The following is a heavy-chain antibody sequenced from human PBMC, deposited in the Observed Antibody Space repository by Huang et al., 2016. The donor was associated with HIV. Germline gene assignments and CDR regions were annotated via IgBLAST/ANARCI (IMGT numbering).Heavy chain of an antibody. V-gene: IGHV1-69*13. J-gene: IGHJ6*03. CDR3: ARVSEEGLISRSYYYHMDV. Sequence: QVQLVQSGAEVKKPGSSVKVSCTASGKAYGDTFKSLGVSGVRQAPGQGLEWMGGVTPVFGTVIYAQKVQGRLTISADESTRTAYMDLNSLRSEDTAVYYCARVSEEGLISRSYYYHMDVWGTGTSVIVSS. CDR2: VTPVFGTV. CDR1: GKAYGDTFKSLG. D-gene: IGHD3-16*01.